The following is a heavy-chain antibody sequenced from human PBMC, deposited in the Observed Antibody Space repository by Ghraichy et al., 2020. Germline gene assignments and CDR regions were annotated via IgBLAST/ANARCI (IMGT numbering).Heavy chain of an antibody. CDR3: ARDGGHGGYYGMDV. J-gene: IGHJ6*02. Sequence: ASVKVSCKACRSNFCTTVMSFQRLSPRQGVEKMGWISAYNGNTNYAQKLQGRVTMTTDTSTSTAYMELRSLRSDDTAVYYCARDGGHGGYYGMDVWGQGT. V-gene: IGHV1-18*01. CDR1: RSNFCTTV. D-gene: IGHD2-15*01. CDR2: ISAYNGNT.